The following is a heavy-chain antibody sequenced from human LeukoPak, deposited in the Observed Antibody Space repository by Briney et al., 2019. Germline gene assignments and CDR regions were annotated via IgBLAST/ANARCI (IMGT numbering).Heavy chain of an antibody. Sequence: PSETLSLTCTVSGGSISSYYWSWSRQPPGKGLEWIGYIYYSGSTNYNPSLKSRVTISVDTSKNQFSLKLSSVTAADTAVYYCARLGSYGGTMIDYWGQGTLVTVSS. J-gene: IGHJ4*02. CDR1: GGSISSYY. CDR2: IYYSGST. V-gene: IGHV4-59*01. D-gene: IGHD4-23*01. CDR3: ARLGSYGGTMIDY.